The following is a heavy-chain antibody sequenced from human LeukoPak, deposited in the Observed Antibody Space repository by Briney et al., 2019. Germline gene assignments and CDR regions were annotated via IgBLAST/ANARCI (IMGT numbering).Heavy chain of an antibody. CDR2: IRPDFRMT. D-gene: IGHD3-10*01. Sequence: ASVKLSCKTSGYTFGTSGICWVRQAPGQGREWMGWIRPDFRMTYYAQKVQGRVAMTADTSTRTAYLELRSLRSDDTAVYYCARDGPLGYFQDWGQGTLVTVSS. V-gene: IGHV1-18*01. J-gene: IGHJ1*01. CDR3: ARDGPLGYFQD. CDR1: GYTFGTSG.